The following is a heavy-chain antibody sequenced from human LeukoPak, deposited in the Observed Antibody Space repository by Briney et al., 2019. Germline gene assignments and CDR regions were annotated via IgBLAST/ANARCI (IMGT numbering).Heavy chain of an antibody. D-gene: IGHD3-16*01. Sequence: GASVKVSCKASGYTFTGYYMHWVRQAPGQGLEWMGWINPNSGGTNYAQKFQGRVTMTRDTSISTAYMELSRLRSDDTAVYYCARDHPGGVGDPGLNYYYYYMDVWGKGTTVTVSS. CDR1: GYTFTGYY. CDR3: ARDHPGGVGDPGLNYYYYYMDV. V-gene: IGHV1-2*02. J-gene: IGHJ6*03. CDR2: INPNSGGT.